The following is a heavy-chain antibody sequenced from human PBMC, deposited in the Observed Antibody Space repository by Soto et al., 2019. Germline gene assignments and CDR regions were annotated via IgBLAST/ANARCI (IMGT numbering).Heavy chain of an antibody. CDR2: ITWNSGSI. V-gene: IGHV3-9*01. Sequence: EVQLVESGGDLVQPGRSLRLSCAASGFIFADYAMHWVRQVPGKGLEWVSGITWNSGSIGYADSVKGRFTISRDNAKNSLYLQMNSLRAEDTALYYCAKAAFGGIIRSFEEWGQGTLVTVS. D-gene: IGHD3-16*02. CDR3: AKAAFGGIIRSFEE. CDR1: GFIFADYA. J-gene: IGHJ4*02.